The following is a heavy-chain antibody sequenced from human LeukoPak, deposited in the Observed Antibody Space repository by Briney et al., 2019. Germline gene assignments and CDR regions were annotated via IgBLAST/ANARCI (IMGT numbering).Heavy chain of an antibody. CDR3: TTGVRDSSGYYNFDY. Sequence: GGSLRLSCAASGFTFSNAWMNWVRQSPGKGLEWVGRIKSKTDGGTIDYGAPVKGRFTISRDDSKNTLFLQMNSLKAEDTAMYHCTTGVRDSSGYYNFDYWGQGTQVTVSS. CDR1: GFTFSNAW. CDR2: IKSKTDGGTI. V-gene: IGHV3-15*01. D-gene: IGHD3-22*01. J-gene: IGHJ4*02.